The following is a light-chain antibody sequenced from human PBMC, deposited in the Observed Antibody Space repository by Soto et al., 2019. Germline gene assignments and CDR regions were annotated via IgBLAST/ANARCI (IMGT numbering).Light chain of an antibody. CDR2: EVS. Sequence: EIVMTQTPLSLSVTPGQSASISCRSSQTLLHSNGKSYLYWYLQKAGQAPQLLIYEVSKRFSGVPDRFSGSGAGTDFTLNISRVEAEDVGVYYCLQSLQFPLTFGGGTKVEIK. CDR1: QTLLHSNGKSY. V-gene: IGKV2D-29*01. CDR3: LQSLQFPLT. J-gene: IGKJ4*01.